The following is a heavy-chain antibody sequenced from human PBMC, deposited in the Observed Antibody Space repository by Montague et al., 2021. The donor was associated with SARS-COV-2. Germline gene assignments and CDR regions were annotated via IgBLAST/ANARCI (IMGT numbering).Heavy chain of an antibody. CDR3: ARLRSSSNWYFDL. CDR1: GGSINRGDYY. CDR2: IYYSGST. Sequence: TLSLTCAVSGGSINRGDYYWSWIRQPPGKGLEWVGSIYYSGSTYYNPSLKSRVTISVDTSKNQFSLKLSSVTAADTAVYYCARLRSSSNWYFDLWGRGTLVTVSS. J-gene: IGHJ2*01. V-gene: IGHV4-31*11. D-gene: IGHD6-6*01.